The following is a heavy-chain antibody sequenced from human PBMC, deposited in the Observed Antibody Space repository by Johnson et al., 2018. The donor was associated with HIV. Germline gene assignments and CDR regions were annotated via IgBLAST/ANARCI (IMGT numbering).Heavy chain of an antibody. CDR3: AREQGSGSYSIHAFDI. J-gene: IGHJ3*02. CDR2: ISYDGSNK. D-gene: IGHD1-26*01. Sequence: QVQLVESGGGVVQPGRSLRLSCAASGFTFSNYAMHWVRQAPGKGLEWVAVISYDGSNKYYADSVKGRFTISRDNSKNTLYLQMNSLRAEDTAVYYCAREQGSGSYSIHAFDIWGQGTMVTVSS. V-gene: IGHV3-30-3*01. CDR1: GFTFSNYA.